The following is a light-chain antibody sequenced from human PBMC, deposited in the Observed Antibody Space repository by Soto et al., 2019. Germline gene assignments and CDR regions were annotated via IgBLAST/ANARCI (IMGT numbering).Light chain of an antibody. CDR3: QQYNSYWT. Sequence: EIQMTQSPSTLSASVGDRVTITFRASQSISYWLAWYQQKPGKAPKLLIYKASSLESGVPSRFSGSGSGTEFTLTISSLQPDDFATYYCQQYNSYWTFGQGTKVDTK. V-gene: IGKV1-5*03. CDR1: QSISYW. CDR2: KAS. J-gene: IGKJ1*01.